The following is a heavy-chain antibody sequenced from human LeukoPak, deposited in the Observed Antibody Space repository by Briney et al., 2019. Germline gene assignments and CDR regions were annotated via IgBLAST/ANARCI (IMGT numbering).Heavy chain of an antibody. D-gene: IGHD2-2*02. J-gene: IGHJ6*02. Sequence: ASVKVSCKVSGYTLTELSMHWVRQAPGKGLEWMGGFGPEDGETIYAQKFQGRVTMTEDTSTDTAYMELSSLRSEDTAVYYCATGQYQLLYGGYYYGMDVWGQGTTVTVSS. CDR2: FGPEDGET. CDR1: GYTLTELS. V-gene: IGHV1-24*01. CDR3: ATGQYQLLYGGYYYGMDV.